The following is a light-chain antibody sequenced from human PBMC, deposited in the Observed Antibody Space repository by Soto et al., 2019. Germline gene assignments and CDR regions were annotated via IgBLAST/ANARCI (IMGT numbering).Light chain of an antibody. CDR2: EVS. CDR3: SSYTGSNNYVV. J-gene: IGLJ2*01. V-gene: IGLV2-8*01. CDR1: SSDVGGYNY. Sequence: QSVLTQPPSASGSPGQSVTISCTGTSSDVGGYNYVSWYQQHPGKAPKLMIYEVSKRPSGVPDRFSGSKSGNTASLTVSGLQDEDEADYYCSSYTGSNNYVVFGGKTKLTVL.